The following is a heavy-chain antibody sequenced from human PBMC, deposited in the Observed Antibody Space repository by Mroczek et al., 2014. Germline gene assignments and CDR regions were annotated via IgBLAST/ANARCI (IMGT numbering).Heavy chain of an antibody. D-gene: IGHD2-15*01. V-gene: IGHV1-2*02. CDR3: ATIPRPRYCSGGSCSGNAFDI. J-gene: IGHJ3*02. Sequence: QVQLQESGAEVKKPGASVKVSCKASGYTFTGYYMHWVRQAPGQGLEWMGWINPNSGGTNYAQKFQGRVTMTRDTSISTAYMELSRLRSDDTAVYYCATIPRPRYCSGGSCSGNAFDIWGQGDNGHRLF. CDR1: GYTFTGYY. CDR2: INPNSGGT.